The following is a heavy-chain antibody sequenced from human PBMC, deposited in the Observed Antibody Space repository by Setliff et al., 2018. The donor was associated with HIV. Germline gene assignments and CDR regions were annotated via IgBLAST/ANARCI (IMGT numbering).Heavy chain of an antibody. CDR1: GYTFTNFG. CDR2: ISAYTRNT. CDR3: ARSVAPPEVFDI. V-gene: IGHV1-18*01. J-gene: IGHJ3*02. Sequence: ASVKVSCKASGYTFTNFGITWVRQAPGQGLEWMGWISAYTRNTNYAQKVQGRVTMTADTSTNTAYMELRSLRSDDTAVYYCARSVAPPEVFDIWGQGTM.